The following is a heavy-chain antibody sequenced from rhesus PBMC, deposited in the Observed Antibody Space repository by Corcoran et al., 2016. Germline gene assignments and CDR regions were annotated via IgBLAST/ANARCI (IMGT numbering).Heavy chain of an antibody. CDR3: SRFSGYYPIFAY. Sequence: QVQLQEEGPGLEEPSETLSLTCAVSGGSVRRYYRPWIRPPPVQGGRWVGTMGVLVWLGFILGSSVNTYHNASRKRRCTISTDTSKNQFPLTLTSVTSAYTAVYYCSRFSGYYPIFAYWCQGVLVTVSS. CDR1: GGSVRRYY. D-gene: IGHD3-28*01. CDR2: ILGSSVNT. J-gene: IGHJ4*01. V-gene: IGHV4-165*01.